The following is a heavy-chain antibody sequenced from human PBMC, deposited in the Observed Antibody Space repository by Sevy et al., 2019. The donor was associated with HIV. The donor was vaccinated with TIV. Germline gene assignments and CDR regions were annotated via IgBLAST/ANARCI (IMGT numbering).Heavy chain of an antibody. V-gene: IGHV1-24*01. CDR3: ATSARKYYYDSSGYSYFDY. Sequence: ASVKVSCKVSGYTLTELSMHWVRQAPGKGLEWMGGFDPEDGETIYAQKFQGRVTMTEDTSTDTAYMELSSLRSEDTAVYYCATSARKYYYDSSGYSYFDYWGQGPLVTVSS. J-gene: IGHJ4*02. CDR2: FDPEDGET. D-gene: IGHD3-22*01. CDR1: GYTLTELS.